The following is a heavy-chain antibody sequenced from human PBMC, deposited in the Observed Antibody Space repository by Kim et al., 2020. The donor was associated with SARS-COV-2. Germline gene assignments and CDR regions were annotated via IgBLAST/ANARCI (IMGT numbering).Heavy chain of an antibody. D-gene: IGHD3-3*01. J-gene: IGHJ4*02. Sequence: GGSLRLSCAASGVAFSNYAMSWVRQAPGKGLEWVSAVSGSGDKTYYADSVKGRFSISRDNSKSTLYLHMNSLRAADTAIYYCALKGSFGSGYGGQGTLVTVSS. CDR2: VSGSGDKT. CDR3: ALKGSFGSGY. CDR1: GVAFSNYA. V-gene: IGHV3-23*01.